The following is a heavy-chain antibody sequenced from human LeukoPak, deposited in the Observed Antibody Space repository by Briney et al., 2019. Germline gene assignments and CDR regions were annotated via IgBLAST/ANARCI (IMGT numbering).Heavy chain of an antibody. J-gene: IGHJ5*02. Sequence: ASVTVSFKASGYTFTIYAMNWVRQAPGQGLEWMGWINPNTGNPTYAQGFPGRFVFSLDTSVSTAYLQISSLKAEDTAVYYCGRAYQPLGGLSFPDQWGQGTLVTVSS. CDR3: GRAYQPLGGLSFPDQ. CDR2: INPNTGNP. D-gene: IGHD3-16*02. CDR1: GYTFTIYA. V-gene: IGHV7-4-1*02.